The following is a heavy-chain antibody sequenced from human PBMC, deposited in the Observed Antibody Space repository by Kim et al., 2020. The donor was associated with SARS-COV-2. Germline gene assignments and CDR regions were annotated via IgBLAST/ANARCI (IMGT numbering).Heavy chain of an antibody. CDR2: IYYSGST. V-gene: IGHV4-39*07. CDR1: GGSISSSSYY. CDR3: ARAKRYYDSSGYPEKDHAFDI. D-gene: IGHD3-22*01. Sequence: SETLSLTCTVSGGSISSSSYYWGWIRQPPGKGLEWIGSIYYSGSTYYNPSLKSRVTISVDTSKNQFSLKLSSVTAADTAVYYCARAKRYYDSSGYPEKDHAFDIWGQGTMVTVSS. J-gene: IGHJ3*02.